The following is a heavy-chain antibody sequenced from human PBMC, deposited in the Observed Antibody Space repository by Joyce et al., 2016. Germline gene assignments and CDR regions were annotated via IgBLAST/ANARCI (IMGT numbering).Heavy chain of an antibody. Sequence: EVQLLDSGGGFMQPGGSLRLSCAASGLTFSSHIMTWVRQGQGKGLECVSGIKRYCSTYYGDSVKGRFTISRDNSKNTVYLQMNSVRVEDTAIYYCAKGDCNGGSCYSSWGQGTLVTVSS. CDR3: AKGDCNGGSCYSS. CDR2: IKRYCST. CDR1: GLTFSSHI. V-gene: IGHV3-23*01. J-gene: IGHJ5*02. D-gene: IGHD2-15*01.